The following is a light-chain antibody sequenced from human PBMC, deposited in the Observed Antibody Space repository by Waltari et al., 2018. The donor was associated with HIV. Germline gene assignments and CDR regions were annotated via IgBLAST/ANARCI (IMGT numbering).Light chain of an antibody. Sequence: ETVMTQSPATLSVSPGERATLSCRASQRVRNDLAWHQQNPGQAPRLLFYGTTTRATGIPARFSGGGSGTEFTLTIPSLQSEDFAVYYCHQYNHWPLTFGRGTKVEIK. CDR1: QRVRND. CDR2: GTT. V-gene: IGKV3-15*01. CDR3: HQYNHWPLT. J-gene: IGKJ4*01.